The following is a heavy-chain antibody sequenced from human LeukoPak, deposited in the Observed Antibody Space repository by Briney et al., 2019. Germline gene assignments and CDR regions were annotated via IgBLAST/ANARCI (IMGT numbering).Heavy chain of an antibody. CDR1: GFTFSSYG. CDR3: ARREFGYCSSTSCYSAAFDI. V-gene: IGHV3-33*01. D-gene: IGHD2-2*03. Sequence: HPGRSLRLSCAASGFTFSSYGMHWVRQAPGKGLEWVAVIWYDGSNKYYADSVKGRFTISRDNSKNTLYLQMNSLRAEDTAVYYCARREFGYCSSTSCYSAAFDIWGQGTMVTVSS. J-gene: IGHJ3*02. CDR2: IWYDGSNK.